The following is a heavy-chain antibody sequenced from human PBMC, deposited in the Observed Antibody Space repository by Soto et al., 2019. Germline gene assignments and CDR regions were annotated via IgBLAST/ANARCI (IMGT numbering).Heavy chain of an antibody. CDR2: IIPIVGTA. J-gene: IGHJ5*02. CDR1: GGTFSSYA. V-gene: IGHV1-69*13. Sequence: SVKVSCKASGGTFSSYAISWVRQAPGQGLEWMGGIIPIVGTAKYAQKFQGRVTITADESTSTAYMELSSLRSEDTAVYYCARSITMIGTFDPWGQGTLVTVSS. CDR3: ARSITMIGTFDP. D-gene: IGHD3-22*01.